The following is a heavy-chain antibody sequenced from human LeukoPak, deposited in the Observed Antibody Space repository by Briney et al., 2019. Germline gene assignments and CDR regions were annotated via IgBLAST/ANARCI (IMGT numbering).Heavy chain of an antibody. CDR3: ARQPVEMATISHDY. CDR2: IKQDGSEK. V-gene: IGHV3-7*01. D-gene: IGHD5-24*01. CDR1: GFTFSSYW. Sequence: GGSLRLSCAASGFTFSSYWMSWVRQAPGKGLEWVANIKQDGSEKYYVDSVKGRFTISRDNAKNSLYLQMNSLRAEDTAVYYCARQPVEMATISHDYWGQGTLVTVSS. J-gene: IGHJ4*02.